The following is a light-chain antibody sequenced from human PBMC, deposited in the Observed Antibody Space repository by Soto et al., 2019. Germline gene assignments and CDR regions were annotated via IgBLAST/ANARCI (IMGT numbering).Light chain of an antibody. Sequence: QAVVTQEPSLTVSPGGTVTLTCGSSTGAVTSNHHPYWFQQKAGQAPRTLLYDTSNKHSWTPARFSGSLLGDKAALTLSGAQPEDEAQYYFLLSYNAARVFGGGTKLTVL. V-gene: IGLV7-46*01. J-gene: IGLJ2*01. CDR3: LLSYNAARV. CDR2: DTS. CDR1: TGAVTSNHH.